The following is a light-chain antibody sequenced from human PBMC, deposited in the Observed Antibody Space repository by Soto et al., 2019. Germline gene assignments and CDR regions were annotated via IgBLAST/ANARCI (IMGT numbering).Light chain of an antibody. CDR2: DAS. J-gene: IGKJ2*01. CDR3: QHYNGYPYT. V-gene: IGKV1-5*01. CDR1: QSIDNW. Sequence: DIQMTQSPSPLSASIGDRVTITCRVSQSIDNWLAWYQQKPGKAPHLLIYDASRLETGVPSRFSGSGSGTEFTLTISSLQADDFATYFCQHYNGYPYTFGPGTKLEIK.